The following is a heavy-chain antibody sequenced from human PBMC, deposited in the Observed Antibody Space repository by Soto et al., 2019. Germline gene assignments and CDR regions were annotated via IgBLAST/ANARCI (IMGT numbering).Heavy chain of an antibody. CDR2: NDHSGDT. CDR3: VTVTGSTGFGVVRSAWFDA. Sequence: QVQLQESGPGLVKSSGTLSLTCGVSGGYIDTSHWWSWVRQSPGKGLEWFGENDHSGDTNYNPSLKRRVIMSGDKSRNQFSLQLPAVTAADTAVYYCVTVTGSTGFGVVRSAWFDACGQGILVTVSA. CDR1: GGYIDTSHW. J-gene: IGHJ5*02. V-gene: IGHV4-4*02. D-gene: IGHD3-3*01.